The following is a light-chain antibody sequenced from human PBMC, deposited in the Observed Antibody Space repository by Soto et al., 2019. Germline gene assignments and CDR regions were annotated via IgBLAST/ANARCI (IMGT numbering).Light chain of an antibody. CDR2: GAS. J-gene: IGKJ5*01. CDR3: QQRSDWPPIT. V-gene: IGKV3-11*01. CDR1: QSVSNN. Sequence: TQSPATLSLFPVEIATLSCRASQSVSNNLAWYQQKSGQSPRLLIYGASNRATGIPARFSGSGSGTDFTLTISSLEPEDFAVYYCQQRSDWPPITFGQGTRLEIK.